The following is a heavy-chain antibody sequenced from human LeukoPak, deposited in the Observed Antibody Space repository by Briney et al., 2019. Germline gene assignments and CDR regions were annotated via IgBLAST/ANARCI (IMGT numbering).Heavy chain of an antibody. V-gene: IGHV3-21*01. CDR3: ARGYQRPDY. CDR2: ISSSSNNI. D-gene: IGHD2-2*01. J-gene: IGHJ4*02. Sequence: GGSLRLSCAASGFTFSTYTMNWVRQAPGKGLEWVSSISSSSNNINYANSVKGRFTISRDNAMNSVHLQMNSLRVEDTAVYYCARGYQRPDYWGQGTLITVSS. CDR1: GFTFSTYT.